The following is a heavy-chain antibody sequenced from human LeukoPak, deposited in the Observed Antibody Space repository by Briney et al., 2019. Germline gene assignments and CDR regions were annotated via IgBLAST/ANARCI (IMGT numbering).Heavy chain of an antibody. CDR2: ISGSGGST. CDR1: GFTFSSYA. CDR3: AKDESGALSIQLWFSHYYYYMDV. J-gene: IGHJ6*03. D-gene: IGHD5-18*01. Sequence: PGGSLRLSCAASGFTFSSYAMSWVRQAPGKGLEWVSAISGSGGSTYYADSVKGRFTISRDNSKNTLYLQMNSLRAEDTAVYYCAKDESGALSIQLWFSHYYYYMDVWGKGTTVTVSS. V-gene: IGHV3-23*01.